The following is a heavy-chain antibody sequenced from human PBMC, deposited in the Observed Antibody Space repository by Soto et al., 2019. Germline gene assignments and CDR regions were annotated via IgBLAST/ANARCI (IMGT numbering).Heavy chain of an antibody. CDR3: ARRGITFFYDLDV. J-gene: IGHJ6*01. D-gene: IGHD3-10*01. V-gene: IGHV3-72*01. CDR2: IRNKANSYTT. CDR1: GFTFSDHY. Sequence: GGSLRLSCAASGFTFSDHYMDWVRQAPGKGLEWVGRIRNKANSYTTEYAASVKGRFTISRDDSKNSLYLQMNSLKTEDTAVYYCARRGITFFYDLDVWGQGTTVTVSS.